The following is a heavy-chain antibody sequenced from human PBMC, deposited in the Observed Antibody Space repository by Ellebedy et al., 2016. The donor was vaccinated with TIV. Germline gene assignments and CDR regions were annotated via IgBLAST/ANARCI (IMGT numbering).Heavy chain of an antibody. V-gene: IGHV4-61*02. CDR3: ARVARGTTLTTWGLHDYYYMDV. J-gene: IGHJ6*03. Sequence: SETLSLXXTVSGGSITSGSYYWTWIRQPAGKGLEWIGRVYASGSTDYNPSLRSRVTMSVDTPKNQFSLRMTSVTAADTAMYYCARVARGTTLTTWGLHDYYYMDVWGKGTTVTVSS. D-gene: IGHD4-11*01. CDR1: GGSITSGSYY. CDR2: VYASGST.